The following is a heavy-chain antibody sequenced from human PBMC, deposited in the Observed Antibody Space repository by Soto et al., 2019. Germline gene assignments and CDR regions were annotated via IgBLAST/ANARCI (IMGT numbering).Heavy chain of an antibody. CDR1: GFTFSSYA. Sequence: EVQLLESGGGLVQPGGSLRLSCAASGFTFSSYAMSWVRQAPGKGLEWVSAISGSGGSTYYADSVKGRFTISRDNSKNTLYLKMNSLRAEDTAVYYCAKDLQYYCGSGGGRDAFDIWGQGTMVTVSS. CDR3: AKDLQYYCGSGGGRDAFDI. V-gene: IGHV3-23*01. J-gene: IGHJ3*02. D-gene: IGHD3-10*01. CDR2: ISGSGGST.